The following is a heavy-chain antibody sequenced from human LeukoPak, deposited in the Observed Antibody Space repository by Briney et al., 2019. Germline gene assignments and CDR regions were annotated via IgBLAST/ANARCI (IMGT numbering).Heavy chain of an antibody. V-gene: IGHV3-73*01. CDR3: TRLEGGYYDSSGYYSY. CDR1: GFTFSSYW. CDR2: IRSKANSYAT. J-gene: IGHJ4*02. D-gene: IGHD3-22*01. Sequence: GGSLRLSCAASGFTFSSYWMSWVRQAPGKGLEWVGRIRSKANSYATAYAASVKGRFTISRDDSKNTAYLQMNSLKTEDTAVYYCTRLEGGYYDSSGYYSYWGQGTLVTVSS.